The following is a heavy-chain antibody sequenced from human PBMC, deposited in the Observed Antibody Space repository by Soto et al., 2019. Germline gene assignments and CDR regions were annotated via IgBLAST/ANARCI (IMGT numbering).Heavy chain of an antibody. CDR2: ISSSSSYI. CDR1: GFTFSSYS. Sequence: EVQLVESGGGLVKPGGSLRLSCAASGFTFSSYSMNWVRQAPGKGLEWVSSISSSSSYIYYADSVKGRFTISRDNAKNSLYLQMNSLRAEDTAVYYCARVLAPYYCSRTSCYKVYYYYGMDVWGQGTTVTVSS. CDR3: ARVLAPYYCSRTSCYKVYYYYGMDV. D-gene: IGHD2-2*02. V-gene: IGHV3-21*01. J-gene: IGHJ6*02.